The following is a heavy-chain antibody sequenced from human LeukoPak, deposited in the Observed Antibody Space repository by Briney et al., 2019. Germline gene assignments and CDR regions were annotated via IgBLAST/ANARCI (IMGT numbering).Heavy chain of an antibody. CDR2: ISGSGGGT. Sequence: GGSLRLSCAVSGFTLTNHGVSWVRQAPGKGLEWVSTISGSGGGTYYADSVKGRFTISRDNSKNTMYLQMNSLRAEDTALYYCAKSSYYDTSGSYREYYFDYWGQGALVTVSS. CDR1: GFTLTNHG. V-gene: IGHV3-23*01. CDR3: AKSSYYDTSGSYREYYFDY. J-gene: IGHJ4*02. D-gene: IGHD3-22*01.